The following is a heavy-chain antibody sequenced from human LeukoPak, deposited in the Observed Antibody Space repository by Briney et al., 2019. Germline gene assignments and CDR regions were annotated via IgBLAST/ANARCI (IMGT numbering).Heavy chain of an antibody. Sequence: PGGSLRLSCAASGFTFSSYAMHWVRQAPGKGLEWVAVISYDGSNKYYAGSVKGRFTISRDNSKNTLYLQMNSLRAEDTAVYYCARDQVPAAIGAYGMGVWGQGTTVTVSS. CDR1: GFTFSSYA. V-gene: IGHV3-30-3*01. CDR2: ISYDGSNK. J-gene: IGHJ6*02. D-gene: IGHD2-2*01. CDR3: ARDQVPAAIGAYGMGV.